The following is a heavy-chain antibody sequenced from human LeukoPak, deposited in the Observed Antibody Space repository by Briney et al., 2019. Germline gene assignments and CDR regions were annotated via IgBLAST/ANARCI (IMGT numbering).Heavy chain of an antibody. D-gene: IGHD3-16*01. J-gene: IGHJ6*03. CDR2: TIPIFGTA. CDR3: ASPIYLSVGDYYYMDV. V-gene: IGHV1-69*13. Sequence: SVKVSCKASGGTFSSYAISWVRQAPGQGLEWMGGTIPIFGTANYAQKFQGRVTITADESTSTAYMELSSLRSEDTAVYYCASPIYLSVGDYYYMDVWGKGTTLTVSS. CDR1: GGTFSSYA.